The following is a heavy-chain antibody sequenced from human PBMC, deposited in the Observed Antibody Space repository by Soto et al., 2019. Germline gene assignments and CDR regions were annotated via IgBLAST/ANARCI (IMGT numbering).Heavy chain of an antibody. D-gene: IGHD5-12*01. CDR1: GFTVSSNY. CDR2: IYSGGST. V-gene: IGHV3-53*01. Sequence: HPGGSLRLSCAASGFTVSSNYMSWVRQAPGKGLEWVSVIYSGGSTYYADSVKGRFTISRDNSKNTLYLQMNSLRAEDTAVYYCARKLVATIPYYYYGMDVWGQGTTVTVSS. J-gene: IGHJ6*02. CDR3: ARKLVATIPYYYYGMDV.